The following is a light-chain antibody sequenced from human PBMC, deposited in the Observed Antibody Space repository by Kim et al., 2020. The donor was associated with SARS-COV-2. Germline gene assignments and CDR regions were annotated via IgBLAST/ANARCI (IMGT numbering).Light chain of an antibody. CDR3: SSYTSSSKGV. J-gene: IGLJ3*02. CDR2: DVS. CDR1: SSDVGGYNY. V-gene: IGLV2-14*03. Sequence: QSALTQPASVSGSPGQSITISCTGTSSDVGGYNYVSWYQQHPGKAPKLMIYDVSTRPSGVSNRFSGSKSGNTASLTISGLQAEDEADYYCSSYTSSSKGVFGGGTQLTVL.